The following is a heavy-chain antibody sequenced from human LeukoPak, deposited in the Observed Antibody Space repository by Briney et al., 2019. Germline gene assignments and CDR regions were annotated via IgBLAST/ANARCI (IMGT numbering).Heavy chain of an antibody. Sequence: GGSLRLSCAASGFTFSSYGMHWVRQAPGKGLGWVAFIRYDGSNKYYADSVKGRFTISRDNSKNTLYLQMNSLRAEDTAVYYCAKDSDYYDSSRSEYFDYWGQGTLVTVSS. V-gene: IGHV3-30*02. CDR2: IRYDGSNK. J-gene: IGHJ4*02. CDR1: GFTFSSYG. CDR3: AKDSDYYDSSRSEYFDY. D-gene: IGHD3-22*01.